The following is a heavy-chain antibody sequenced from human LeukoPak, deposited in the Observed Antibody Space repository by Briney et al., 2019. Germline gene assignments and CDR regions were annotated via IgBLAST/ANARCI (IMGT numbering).Heavy chain of an antibody. J-gene: IGHJ4*02. CDR3: ARRATRFDY. D-gene: IGHD5-24*01. V-gene: IGHV3-7*01. CDR1: GFTFSDYS. CDR2: TKEDGSDK. Sequence: AGGSLRLSCAASGFTFSDYSMSWVRQAPGKGLEWVANTKEDGSDKYYVDSVKGRFTISRDHARNSLYLQMNSLRVEDTAVYYCARRATRFDYWGQGTLVAVSS.